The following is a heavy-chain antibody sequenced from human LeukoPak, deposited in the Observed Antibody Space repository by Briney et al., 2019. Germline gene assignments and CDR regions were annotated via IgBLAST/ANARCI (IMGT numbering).Heavy chain of an antibody. Sequence: PGGSLRLSCAASGFTFSSYSMNWVRRAPGKGLEWVSSISSSSSYIYYADSVKGRFTISRDNAKNSLYLQMNSLRAEDTAVYYCARDAYCSTTSCKEYFDLWGRGTLVTVSS. D-gene: IGHD2-2*01. V-gene: IGHV3-21*01. CDR3: ARDAYCSTTSCKEYFDL. CDR1: GFTFSSYS. CDR2: ISSSSSYI. J-gene: IGHJ2*01.